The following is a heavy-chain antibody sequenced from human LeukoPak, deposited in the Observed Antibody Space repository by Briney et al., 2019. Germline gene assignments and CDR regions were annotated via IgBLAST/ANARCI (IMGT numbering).Heavy chain of an antibody. CDR2: IYSGGNT. D-gene: IGHD1-26*01. CDR1: GVTVSSNY. J-gene: IGHJ4*02. CDR3: ARVGGSSYNY. Sequence: PGGSLRLSCAASGVTVSSNYMSWVRQAPGKGLEWVSVIYSGGNTYYADSVKGRFTISRDNSKNTLYLQMNSLRAEDTAVYYRARVGGSSYNYWGQGTLVTVSS. V-gene: IGHV3-53*01.